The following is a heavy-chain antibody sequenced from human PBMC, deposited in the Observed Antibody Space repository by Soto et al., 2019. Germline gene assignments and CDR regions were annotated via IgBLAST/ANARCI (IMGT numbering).Heavy chain of an antibody. CDR3: AHIKFYYDSSGYYPHGFDI. J-gene: IGHJ3*02. D-gene: IGHD3-22*01. Sequence: SGPTLVNPTQTVTLTCTFSGFSLSTRGVGVGWIRQPPGKALEWLAVIYWDDDKRYRPSLKSSLTITKDTSKNQVALTMTNMDPVDTATYYCAHIKFYYDSSGYYPHGFDIWGQGTMVTVSS. CDR2: IYWDDDK. CDR1: GFSLSTRGVG. V-gene: IGHV2-5*02.